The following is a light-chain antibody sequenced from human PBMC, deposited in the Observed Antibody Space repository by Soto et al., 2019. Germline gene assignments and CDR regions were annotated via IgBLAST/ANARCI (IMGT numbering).Light chain of an antibody. V-gene: IGKV1-39*01. Sequence: EIQMTQSPSSQSASVGARVTIPXXASQSISSYLNWYQQKPGKAPKLLIYAASSLQSGVPSRFSGSGSGTDFTLTISSLQPEDFATYYCQQSYSTPQTSAQRAKV. CDR1: QSISSY. J-gene: IGKJ1*01. CDR3: QQSYSTPQT. CDR2: AAS.